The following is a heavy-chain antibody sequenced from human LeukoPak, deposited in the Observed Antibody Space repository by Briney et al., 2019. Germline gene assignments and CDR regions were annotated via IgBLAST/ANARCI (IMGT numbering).Heavy chain of an antibody. J-gene: IGHJ3*02. D-gene: IGHD4-17*01. CDR3: AATNLDYGDYVDDAFDI. V-gene: IGHV3-23*01. CDR1: GFTFSSYA. CDR2: ISGSGGST. Sequence: HPGGSLRLSCAASGFTFSSYAISWVRQAPGKGLEWVSAISGSGGSTYYADSVKGRFTISRDNAKNSLYLQMNSLRAEDTAVYYCAATNLDYGDYVDDAFDIWGQGTMVTVSS.